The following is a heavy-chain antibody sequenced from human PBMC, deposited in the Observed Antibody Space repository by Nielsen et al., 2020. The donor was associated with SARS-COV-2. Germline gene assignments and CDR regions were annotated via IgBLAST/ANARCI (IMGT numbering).Heavy chain of an antibody. J-gene: IGHJ4*02. CDR2: FDPEDGET. CDR3: ATGDGYEYYFDY. D-gene: IGHD5-12*01. Sequence: ASVKVSCKVSGYTLTELSMHWVRQAPGKGLEWMGGFDPEDGETIYAQKFQGRVTMTEDTSTDTAYMELSSLRSEATAVYYCATGDGYEYYFDYWGQGTLVTVSS. V-gene: IGHV1-24*01. CDR1: GYTLTELS.